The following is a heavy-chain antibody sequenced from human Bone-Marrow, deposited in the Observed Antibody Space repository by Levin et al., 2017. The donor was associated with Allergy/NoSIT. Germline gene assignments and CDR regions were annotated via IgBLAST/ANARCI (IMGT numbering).Heavy chain of an antibody. CDR3: ATDGCDTTSCPYRFAS. D-gene: IGHD2-2*01. V-gene: IGHV3-53*01. J-gene: IGHJ4*02. CDR1: GFTVSSNS. Sequence: GGSLRLSCAASGFTVSSNSMTWVRQAPGKGLEWVSVIYSGGNTDYADSVKGRFTIFRDNSKNTLYLQMNSLRAEDTAVYYCATDGCDTTSCPYRFASWGQGTLVSVSS. CDR2: IYSGGNT.